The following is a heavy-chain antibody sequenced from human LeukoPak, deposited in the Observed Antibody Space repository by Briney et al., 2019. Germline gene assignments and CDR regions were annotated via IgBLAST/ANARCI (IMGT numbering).Heavy chain of an antibody. J-gene: IGHJ3*02. CDR2: IYHSGST. CDR3: ARHYSSGTLRDAFDI. V-gene: IGHV4-30-2*03. D-gene: IGHD3-22*01. Sequence: SQTLSLTCAVSGGSISSGGYSWSWIRQPPGKGLEWIGYIYHSGSTYYNPSLKSRVTISVDTSKNQFSLKLSSVTAADTAVYYCARHYSSGTLRDAFDIWGQGTMVTVSS. CDR1: GGSISSGGYS.